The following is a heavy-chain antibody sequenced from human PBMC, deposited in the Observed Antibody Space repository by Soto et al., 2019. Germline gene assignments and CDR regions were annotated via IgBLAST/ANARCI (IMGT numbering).Heavy chain of an antibody. J-gene: IGHJ6*02. CDR1: GGSLSGYY. D-gene: IGHD2-2*01. V-gene: IGHV4-34*01. Sequence: SETLSLTCAVYGGSLSGYYWSWIRQPPGKGLEWIGEINHSGSTNYNPSLKSRVTISVDTSKNQFSLKLSSVTAADTAVYYCASPSRFYYYYGMDVWGQGTTVTVSS. CDR2: INHSGST. CDR3: ASPSRFYYYYGMDV.